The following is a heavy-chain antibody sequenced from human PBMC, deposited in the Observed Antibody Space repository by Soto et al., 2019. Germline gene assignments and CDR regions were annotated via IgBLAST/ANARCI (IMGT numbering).Heavy chain of an antibody. CDR2: IKQDGSEK. CDR1: GFTFSNYW. J-gene: IGHJ4*02. Sequence: GGSLRLSCAASGFTFSNYWMSWVRQAPGKGLEWVAHIKQDGSEKYYVDSVKGRFTISRDNAKNSLFLQMNSLRAEDTAVYYCARDQGYCSGGSCYTRLDYCGQGTLVTVSS. CDR3: ARDQGYCSGGSCYTRLDY. D-gene: IGHD2-15*01. V-gene: IGHV3-7*01.